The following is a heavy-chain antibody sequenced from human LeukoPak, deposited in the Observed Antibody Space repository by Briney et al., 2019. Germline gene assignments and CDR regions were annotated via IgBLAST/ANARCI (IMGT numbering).Heavy chain of an antibody. V-gene: IGHV4-39*01. CDR1: GGSISSSSYY. D-gene: IGHD2-15*01. CDR3: ARGRYCSGGSCYSYGMDV. CDR2: IYYSGST. Sequence: SETLSLTCTVSGGSISSSSYYWGWIRQPPGKGLEWIGSIYYSGSTYYNPSLKSRATISVDTSKNQFSLKLSSVTAADTAVYYCARGRYCSGGSCYSYGMDVWGQGTTVTVSS. J-gene: IGHJ6*02.